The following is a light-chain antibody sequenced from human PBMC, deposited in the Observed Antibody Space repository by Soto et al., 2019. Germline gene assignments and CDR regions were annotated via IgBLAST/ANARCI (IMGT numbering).Light chain of an antibody. Sequence: DIQMTQSPSPLSASVGDRVIITCRASQSVSSRLAWYQQKPGKAPKLLIYDATSLQSGFPSKFRFSGSGSGPQFSLTIGRLQSDDFATYYCQQYDSFPWTFGQGTKVEI. J-gene: IGKJ1*01. CDR2: DAT. CDR1: QSVSSR. CDR3: QQYDSFPWT. V-gene: IGKV1-5*01.